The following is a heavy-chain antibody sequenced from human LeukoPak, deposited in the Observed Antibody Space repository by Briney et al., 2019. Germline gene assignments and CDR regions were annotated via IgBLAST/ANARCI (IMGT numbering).Heavy chain of an antibody. CDR2: ITNTGSTT. CDR1: GFTFSTYA. J-gene: IGHJ4*02. V-gene: IGHV3-23*01. CDR3: VKTINSLYTY. Sequence: GGSLRLSCAASGFTFSTYAMNWVRQAPGKGREWVSGITNTGSTTFYADSVKGRFTISRANSENTLYLQMDSLRAEDTALYYCVKTINSLYTYWGQGTLVTVSS. D-gene: IGHD1-14*01.